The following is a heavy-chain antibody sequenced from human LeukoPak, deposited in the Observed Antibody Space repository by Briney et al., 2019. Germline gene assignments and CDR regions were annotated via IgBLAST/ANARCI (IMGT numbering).Heavy chain of an antibody. CDR3: ARGVLWFGEYYYYYYMDV. V-gene: IGHV3-9*01. Sequence: PGGSLRLSCAASGFTFDDYAMHWVRQAPGKGLEWVSGISRNSGSIGYADSVKGRFTISRDNAKNSLYLQMNSLRAEDTALYYCARGVLWFGEYYYYYYMDVWGKGTTVTVSS. CDR2: ISRNSGSI. D-gene: IGHD3-10*01. CDR1: GFTFDDYA. J-gene: IGHJ6*03.